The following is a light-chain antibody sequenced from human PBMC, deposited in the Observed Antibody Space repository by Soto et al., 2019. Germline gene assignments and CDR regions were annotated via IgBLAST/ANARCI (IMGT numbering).Light chain of an antibody. J-gene: IGKJ5*01. CDR3: QQYGSSPIT. CDR1: QHGSSSY. CDR2: DAS. Sequence: EIILTQSRATVSLSPGERATLSCGARQHGSSSYVAWYQHRPGLAPRLLIHDASSRATGIPDRFSGTKSGTDFTLTIRRLEPEDAAVYYCQQYGSSPITFGQGTRLEIK. V-gene: IGKV3D-20*01.